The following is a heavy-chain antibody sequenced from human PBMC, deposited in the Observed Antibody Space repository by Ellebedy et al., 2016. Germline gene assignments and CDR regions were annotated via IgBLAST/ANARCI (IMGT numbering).Heavy chain of an antibody. CDR3: ARDGGYSGYDCGY. CDR1: GYSFTSYY. J-gene: IGHJ4*02. CDR2: INPNSGGT. D-gene: IGHD5-12*01. Sequence: ASVKVSCKASGYSFTSYYMHWVRQAPGQGLEWMGWINPNSGGTNYAQKFQGRVTITRDTSASTAYMELSSRRSEDTAVYYCARDGGYSGYDCGYWGQGTLVTVSS. V-gene: IGHV1-2*02.